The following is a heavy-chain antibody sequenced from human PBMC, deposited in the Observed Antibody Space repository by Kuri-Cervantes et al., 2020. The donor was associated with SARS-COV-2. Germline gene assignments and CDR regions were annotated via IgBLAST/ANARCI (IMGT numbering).Heavy chain of an antibody. CDR3: AKGRLLREVYFDY. Sequence: GESLKISCAASGFTFDDYGMSWVRQAPGKGLEWVAVISYDGSNKYYADSVKGRFTISRDNSKNTLYLQMNSLRAEDTAVYYCAKGRLLREVYFDYWGQGTLVTVSS. CDR2: ISYDGSNK. CDR1: GFTFDDYG. V-gene: IGHV3-30*18. J-gene: IGHJ4*02. D-gene: IGHD1-26*01.